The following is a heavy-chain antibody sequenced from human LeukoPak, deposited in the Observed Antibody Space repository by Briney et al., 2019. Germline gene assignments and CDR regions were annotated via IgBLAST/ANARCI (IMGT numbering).Heavy chain of an antibody. CDR2: IRSSSNII. V-gene: IGHV3-48*04. J-gene: IGHJ4*02. Sequence: GGSLRLSCAASGLTFNTYAMNWIRQAPGKGLEWVSFIRSSSNIIHYADSVKGRFHICRDNEKASLYLQMNSLRAEDTADYYGVSDPKGSCYEFDYWGQGTLVTISS. CDR1: GLTFNTYA. CDR3: VSDPKGSCYEFDY. D-gene: IGHD5-12*01.